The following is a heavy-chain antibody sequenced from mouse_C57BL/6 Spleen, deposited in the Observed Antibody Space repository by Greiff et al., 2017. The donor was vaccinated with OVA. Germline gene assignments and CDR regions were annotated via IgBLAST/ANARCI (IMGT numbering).Heavy chain of an antibody. V-gene: IGHV5-16*01. CDR2: INYDGSST. CDR1: GFTFSDYY. Sequence: EVKLMESEGGLVQPGSSMKLSCTASGFTFSDYYMAWVRQVPEKGLEWVANINYDGSSTYYLDSLKSRFIISRDNAKNILYLQMSSLKSEDTATYYCAREIGTAVVAPDWYFDVWGTGTTVTVSS. CDR3: AREIGTAVVAPDWYFDV. D-gene: IGHD1-1*01. J-gene: IGHJ1*03.